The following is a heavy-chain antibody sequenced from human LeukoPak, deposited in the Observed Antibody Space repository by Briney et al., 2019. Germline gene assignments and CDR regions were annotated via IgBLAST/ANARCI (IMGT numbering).Heavy chain of an antibody. V-gene: IGHV4-4*07. D-gene: IGHD3-22*01. CDR1: GGSISSYY. Sequence: SETLSLTCTVSGGSISSYYWSWIRQPAGKGLEWIGRIYTSGSTNYNPSLKSRVTMSVDTSKNQFSLKLSPVTAADTAVYYCARDRYYYDSSGYYASFDYWGQGTLVTVSS. CDR2: IYTSGST. CDR3: ARDRYYYDSSGYYASFDY. J-gene: IGHJ4*02.